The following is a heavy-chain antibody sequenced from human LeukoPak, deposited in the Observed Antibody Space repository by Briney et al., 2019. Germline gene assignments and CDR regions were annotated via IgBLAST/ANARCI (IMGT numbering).Heavy chain of an antibody. CDR1: GGSISSGGYS. V-gene: IGHV4-61*08. D-gene: IGHD3-10*01. J-gene: IGHJ5*02. CDR2: IYYSGST. Sequence: PSETLSLTCAVSGGSISSGGYSWSWIRQPPGKGLEWIGYIYYSGSTNYNPSLKSRVTISVDTSKNQFSLKLSSVTAADTAVYYCARRGQRQRFDPWGQGTLVTVSS. CDR3: ARRGQRQRFDP.